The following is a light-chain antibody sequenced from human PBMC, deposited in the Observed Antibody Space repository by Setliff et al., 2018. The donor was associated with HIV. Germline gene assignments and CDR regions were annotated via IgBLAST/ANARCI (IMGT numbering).Light chain of an antibody. V-gene: IGLV1-51*01. CDR2: GNT. Sequence: QSVLTQPPSVYAAPGQKVTISCSGSSSNIKNNFVSWYQQLPGTAPKVLVYGNTKRPSGIPDRFSGSTSGTSATLGITGLQTGDEADYYCGTWDTSLNAYVFGTGTKVTVL. J-gene: IGLJ1*01. CDR3: GTWDTSLNAYV. CDR1: SSNIKNNF.